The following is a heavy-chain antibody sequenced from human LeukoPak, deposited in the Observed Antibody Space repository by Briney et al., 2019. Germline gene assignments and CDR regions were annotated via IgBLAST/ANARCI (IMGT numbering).Heavy chain of an antibody. Sequence: PSETLSLTCTVSGGSTSSYYWSWIRQPPGKGLEWIGYIYYSGSTNYNPSLKSRVTISVDTSKNQFSLKLSSVTAADTAVYYCARDQYYYGSGSYGLDYWGQGTLVTVSS. V-gene: IGHV4-59*12. J-gene: IGHJ4*02. CDR1: GGSTSSYY. D-gene: IGHD3-10*01. CDR3: ARDQYYYGSGSYGLDY. CDR2: IYYSGST.